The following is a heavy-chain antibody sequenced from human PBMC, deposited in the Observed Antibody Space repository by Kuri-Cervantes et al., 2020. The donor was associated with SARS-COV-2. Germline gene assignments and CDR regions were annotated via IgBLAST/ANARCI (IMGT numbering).Heavy chain of an antibody. CDR3: ARDVGDSGSDY. Sequence: GESLKISCAASGFTFSTYDMYWVRQAPGKGLEWVAFIWNDGSNKYYADSVKGRFTISRDNSKNTLYLQMDSLRGDDTAVYYCARDVGDSGSDYWGQGTLVTV. CDR2: IWNDGSNK. CDR1: GFTFSTYD. V-gene: IGHV3-33*08. J-gene: IGHJ4*02. D-gene: IGHD3-10*01.